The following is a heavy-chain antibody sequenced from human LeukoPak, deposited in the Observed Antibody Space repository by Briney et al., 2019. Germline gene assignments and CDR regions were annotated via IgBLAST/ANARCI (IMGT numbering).Heavy chain of an antibody. D-gene: IGHD3-3*01. CDR2: IIPILGIA. CDR3: ARSLRDFWSGYHDY. V-gene: IGHV1-69*02. J-gene: IGHJ4*02. CDR1: GGTFSSYT. Sequence: PGASVKVSCKASGGTFSSYTISWVRQAPGQGLEWMGRIIPILGIANYAQKFQGRVTITADKSTSTAYMELSSLRSEDTAVYYCARSLRDFWSGYHDYWGQGTLVTVSS.